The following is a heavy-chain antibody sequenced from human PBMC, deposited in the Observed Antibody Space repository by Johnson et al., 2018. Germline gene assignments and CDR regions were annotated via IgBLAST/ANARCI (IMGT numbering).Heavy chain of an antibody. D-gene: IGHD3-10*01. CDR2: IYYSGSI. CDR1: GGSISTYY. J-gene: IGHJ6*03. Sequence: QMQLQESGPGLVKPSETLSLTCTVSGGSISTYYWSWIRQPPGKGLEWIGYIYYSGSITYNPSLKRRVTISVDTSKNQFSLKLSSVTAADTAVYYCARTNDRGIGYYYYMDVWGKGTTVTVSS. V-gene: IGHV4-59*01. CDR3: ARTNDRGIGYYYYMDV.